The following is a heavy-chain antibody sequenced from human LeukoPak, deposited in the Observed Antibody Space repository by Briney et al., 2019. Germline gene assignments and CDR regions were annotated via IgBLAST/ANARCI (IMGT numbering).Heavy chain of an antibody. D-gene: IGHD6-13*01. Sequence: SETLSLTCAVYGGSFSGYYWSWIRQPPGKGLEWIGSIYYSGSTYYNPSLRSRVTISVDTSKNQFSLKLSSVTAADTAVYYCARVAAAGPYFYYYYMDVWGKGTTVTISS. J-gene: IGHJ6*03. CDR1: GGSFSGYY. CDR2: IYYSGST. V-gene: IGHV4-34*01. CDR3: ARVAAAGPYFYYYYMDV.